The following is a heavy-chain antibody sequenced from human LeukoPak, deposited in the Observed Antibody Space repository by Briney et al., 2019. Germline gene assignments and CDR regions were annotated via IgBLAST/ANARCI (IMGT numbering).Heavy chain of an antibody. CDR2: IYYSGST. D-gene: IGHD3-22*01. Sequence: SETLSLTCTVSGGSISSGGYYWSWIRQHPGKGLEWIGYIYYSGSTYYNPSLKSRVTISVDTSKNQFSLKLSSVTAADTAVYYRARDSYYYDSSGYTPKYAFDIWGQGTMVTVSS. CDR3: ARDSYYYDSSGYTPKYAFDI. V-gene: IGHV4-31*03. J-gene: IGHJ3*02. CDR1: GGSISSGGYY.